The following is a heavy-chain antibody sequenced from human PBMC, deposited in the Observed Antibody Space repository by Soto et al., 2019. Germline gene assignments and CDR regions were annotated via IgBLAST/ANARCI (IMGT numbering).Heavy chain of an antibody. CDR2: INPNSGGT. D-gene: IGHD3-9*01. J-gene: IGHJ6*02. CDR3: ARVAYYDILTGYYGHYYYYGMDV. Sequence: ASVKVSCKASGYTFTGYYMHWVRQAPGQGLEWMGWINPNSGGTNYAQKFQGRVTITADKSTSTAYMELSSLRSEDTAVYYCARVAYYDILTGYYGHYYYYGMDVWGQGTTVTVSS. V-gene: IGHV1-2*02. CDR1: GYTFTGYY.